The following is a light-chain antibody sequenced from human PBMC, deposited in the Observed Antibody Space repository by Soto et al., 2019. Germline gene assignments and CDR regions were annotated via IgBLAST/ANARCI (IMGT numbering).Light chain of an antibody. CDR3: QQRSNWPLT. CDR2: DAS. V-gene: IGKV3-11*01. Sequence: EIVFTQSPATVSLSPGERATLSCRASQSISTYLAWYQQKPGQAPRLLIYDASSRATGIPARFSGSGSGTDFTLTISSLEPEDFAVYYCQQRSNWPLTFGGGTKVDIK. CDR1: QSISTY. J-gene: IGKJ4*01.